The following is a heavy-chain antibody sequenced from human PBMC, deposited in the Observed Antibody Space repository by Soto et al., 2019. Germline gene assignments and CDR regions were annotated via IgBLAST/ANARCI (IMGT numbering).Heavy chain of an antibody. CDR1: GFTFSGSA. CDR2: IRSKANSYAT. CDR3: TSPTIHSGSNKPLGNYYYYYGMDV. D-gene: IGHD1-26*01. J-gene: IGHJ6*02. V-gene: IGHV3-73*01. Sequence: GGSLRLSCAASGFTFSGSAMHWVRQASGKGLEWVGRIRSKANSYATAYAASVKGRVTIPRDDSKNTAYLQMNSLKTEDTAVYYCTSPTIHSGSNKPLGNYYYYYGMDVWGQGTTVTVSS.